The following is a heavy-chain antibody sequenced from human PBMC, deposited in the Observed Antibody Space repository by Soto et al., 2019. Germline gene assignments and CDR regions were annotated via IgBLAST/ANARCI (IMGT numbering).Heavy chain of an antibody. CDR1: GGSISSGGYS. J-gene: IGHJ4*02. D-gene: IGHD3-10*01. Sequence: SETLSLTCAVSGGSISSGGYSWSWIRQPPGKGLEWIGYIYHSGSTYYNPSLKSRVTISVDRSKNQFSLKLSSVTAADTAVYYCARQAGVLLWFGESQYYFDYWGQGTLVTVSS. CDR3: ARQAGVLLWFGESQYYFDY. V-gene: IGHV4-30-2*01. CDR2: IYHSGST.